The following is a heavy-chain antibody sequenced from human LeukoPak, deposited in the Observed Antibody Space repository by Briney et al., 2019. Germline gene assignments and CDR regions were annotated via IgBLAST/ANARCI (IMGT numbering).Heavy chain of an antibody. V-gene: IGHV4-39*02. Sequence: SETLSLTCTVSGGSISSNNYYWGWIRQPRGKGLEWIGSIYYSGSTYYNSSLKSRVTISVDTSKNQFSLQLTSVTAADTAVYYCARDVDTAMVYWGQGTLVTVSS. CDR2: IYYSGST. D-gene: IGHD5-18*01. CDR1: GGSISSNNYY. J-gene: IGHJ4*02. CDR3: ARDVDTAMVY.